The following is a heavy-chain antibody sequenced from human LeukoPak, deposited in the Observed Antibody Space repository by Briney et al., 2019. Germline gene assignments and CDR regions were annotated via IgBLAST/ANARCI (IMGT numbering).Heavy chain of an antibody. V-gene: IGHV4-4*02. CDR2: IYHSGST. D-gene: IGHD5-18*01. CDR3: ARHDGSSYGPLDY. J-gene: IGHJ4*02. CDR1: GGSISSDNW. Sequence: PSGTLSLTCAVSGGSISSDNWWSWVRQPPGKGLEWIGEIYHSGSTNYNPSLKSRVTISVDTSKNQFSLKLSSVTAADTAVYYCARHDGSSYGPLDYWGQGTLVTVSS.